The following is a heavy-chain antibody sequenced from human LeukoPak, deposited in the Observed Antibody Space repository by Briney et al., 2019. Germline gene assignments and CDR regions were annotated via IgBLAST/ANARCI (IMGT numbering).Heavy chain of an antibody. CDR3: ARDPGDGPYYYDSSGYYYGAFDI. J-gene: IGHJ3*02. CDR1: GFTFSSYA. D-gene: IGHD3-22*01. V-gene: IGHV3-30-3*01. Sequence: PGRSLRLSCAASGFTFSSYAMHWVRQAPGKGLEWVAVISYDGSNKYYADSVKGRFTISRDNSKNTLYLQMNSLRAEDTAVYYCARDPGDGPYYYDSSGYYYGAFDIWGQGTMVTVSS. CDR2: ISYDGSNK.